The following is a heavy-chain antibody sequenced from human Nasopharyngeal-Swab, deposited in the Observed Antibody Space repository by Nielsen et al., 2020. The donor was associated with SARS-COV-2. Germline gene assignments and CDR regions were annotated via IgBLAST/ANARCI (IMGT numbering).Heavy chain of an antibody. V-gene: IGHV3-23*01. CDR3: ARGTFSSGLTH. Sequence: GGSLRLSCVASGFTFSSYAMNWVRQAPGKGLEWVSAISRTYSTYYADSVRGRFTVSRDNAKNTLYLQMNSLRAEDTAVYYCARGTFSSGLTHWGQGTLVTVSS. CDR2: ISRTYST. J-gene: IGHJ4*02. CDR1: GFTFSSYA. D-gene: IGHD3-22*01.